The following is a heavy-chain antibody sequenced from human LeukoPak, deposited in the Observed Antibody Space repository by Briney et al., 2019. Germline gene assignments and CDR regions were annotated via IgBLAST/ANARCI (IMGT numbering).Heavy chain of an antibody. J-gene: IGHJ4*02. D-gene: IGHD4-17*01. Sequence: GGSLRLSCAASGFTFSSSWMSWVRQAPGKGLEWVANIKQNGSEKYYVDSVKGRFTISRDNAKNSLYLQMNSLRAEDTAVYYCGRVEDHDYGDYYFDYWGEGRLVIVFS. V-gene: IGHV3-7*01. CDR2: IKQNGSEK. CDR1: GFTFSSSW. CDR3: GRVEDHDYGDYYFDY.